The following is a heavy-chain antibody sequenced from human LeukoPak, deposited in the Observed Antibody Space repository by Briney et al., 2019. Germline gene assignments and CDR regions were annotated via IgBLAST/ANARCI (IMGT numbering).Heavy chain of an antibody. D-gene: IGHD6-13*01. CDR3: ARGLAYSSSPFDY. Sequence: GGSLRLSCAASGFTFSSYSMNWVRQAPRKGLEWVSYVSSSSGTMYYADSVKGRFTISRDNAKNLLFLQMSSLRDEDTAVYYCARGLAYSSSPFDYWGHGTLVTVSS. J-gene: IGHJ5*01. CDR1: GFTFSSYS. CDR2: VSSSSGTM. V-gene: IGHV3-48*02.